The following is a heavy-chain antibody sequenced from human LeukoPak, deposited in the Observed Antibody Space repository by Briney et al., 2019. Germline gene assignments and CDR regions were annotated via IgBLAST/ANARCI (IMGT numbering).Heavy chain of an antibody. D-gene: IGHD6-6*01. CDR3: ARDLGYSSSPGEDV. CDR2: INPNSGGT. CDR1: GYTFTGYY. Sequence: GASVKVSCKASGYTFTGYYMHWVRQAPGQGLEWMGWINPNSGGTNYAQKFQGRVTMTRDTSISTAYMELSRLRSDDTAVYYCARDLGYSSSPGEDVWGQETTVTVS. V-gene: IGHV1-2*02. J-gene: IGHJ6*02.